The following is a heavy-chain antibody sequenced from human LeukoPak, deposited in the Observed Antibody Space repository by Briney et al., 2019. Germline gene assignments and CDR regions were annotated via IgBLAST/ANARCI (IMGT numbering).Heavy chain of an antibody. V-gene: IGHV3-23*01. D-gene: IGHD6-19*01. CDR1: GFTFSSYA. Sequence: GGSLRLSCAASGFTFSSYAMKWVRQAPGKGLEWVSSMCGSDGSTYYADSVKGRFTISRHNSKNTLYLQMNSLRAEDTAVYYCARDAFSGLIDYWGQGTLVTVSS. CDR3: ARDAFSGLIDY. CDR2: MCGSDGST. J-gene: IGHJ4*02.